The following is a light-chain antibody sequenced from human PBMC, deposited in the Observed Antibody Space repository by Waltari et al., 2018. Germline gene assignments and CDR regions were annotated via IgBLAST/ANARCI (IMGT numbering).Light chain of an antibody. CDR2: GAS. V-gene: IGKV3-20*01. CDR3: QHHFRLPAT. Sequence: IMLTQSPGTLSLSPGERATPSCRASPSISRYLAWYQQNPGQAPRLLIYGASTRATGIPDRFSGSGSGTDFSLTISGLEPEDSAVYYCQHHFRLPATFGQGTKVEIK. CDR1: PSISRY. J-gene: IGKJ1*01.